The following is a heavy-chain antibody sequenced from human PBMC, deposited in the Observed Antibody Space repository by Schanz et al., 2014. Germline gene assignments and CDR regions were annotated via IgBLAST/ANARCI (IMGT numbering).Heavy chain of an antibody. CDR1: RYTFNTYG. Sequence: QGQLVQSGPEVKEPGASVKVSCEASRYTFNTYGLNWVRQAPGQGLEWMGWMNPNSGNTGYAQKFQGRVTMTRNTSMSTAYIELHILTSEDTAVYYCARGRTFDYWGQGTLVTVSS. V-gene: IGHV1-8*02. CDR3: ARGRTFDY. CDR2: MNPNSGNT. J-gene: IGHJ4*02.